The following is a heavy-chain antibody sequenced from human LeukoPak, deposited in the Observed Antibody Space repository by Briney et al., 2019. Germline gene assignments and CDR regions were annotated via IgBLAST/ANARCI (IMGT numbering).Heavy chain of an antibody. CDR3: ARRYKDSGYDFRWFAP. V-gene: IGHV5-51*01. J-gene: IGHJ5*02. CDR2: IYPGDSDT. Sequence: GASLKISCKGSGSIFTSYWIGWVRQLPGKGLEWMGIIYPGDSDTRYSPSFQGQVTISADKSISTAYLQWSTLKASDTAMYYCARRYKDSGYDFRWFAPWGQGTLVTVSS. CDR1: GSIFTSYW. D-gene: IGHD5-12*01.